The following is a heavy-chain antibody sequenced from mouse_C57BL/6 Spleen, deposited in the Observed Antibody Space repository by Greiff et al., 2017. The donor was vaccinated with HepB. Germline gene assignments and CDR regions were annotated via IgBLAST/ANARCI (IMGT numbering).Heavy chain of an antibody. D-gene: IGHD1-1*01. CDR3: ALGGSSRFAY. V-gene: IGHV1-54*01. CDR1: GYAFTNYL. CDR2: INPGSGGT. Sequence: VQLQQSGAELVRPGTSVKVSCKASGYAFTNYLIEWVKQRPGQGLEWIGVINPGSGGTNYNEKFKGKATLTADKSSSTAYMQLSSLTSEDSAVYFCALGGSSRFAYWGQGTLVTVSA. J-gene: IGHJ3*01.